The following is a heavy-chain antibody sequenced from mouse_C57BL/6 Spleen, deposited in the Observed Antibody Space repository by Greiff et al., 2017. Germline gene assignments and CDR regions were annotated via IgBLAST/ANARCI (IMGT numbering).Heavy chain of an antibody. D-gene: IGHD1-1*01. CDR1: GYSFTDYN. Sequence: EVQLQESGPELVKPGASVKISCKASGYSFTDYNMNWVKQSNGKSLEWIGVINPNYGTTSYNQKFKGKATLTVDQSSSTAYMQLNSLTSEDSAVYYCARGDYYGSRYYYAMDDWGQGTSVTVAS. CDR3: ARGDYYGSRYYYAMDD. CDR2: INPNYGTT. V-gene: IGHV1-39*01. J-gene: IGHJ4*01.